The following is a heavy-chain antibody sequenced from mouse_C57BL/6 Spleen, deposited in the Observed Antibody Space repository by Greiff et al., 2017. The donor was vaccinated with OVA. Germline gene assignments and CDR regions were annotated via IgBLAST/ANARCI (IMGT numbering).Heavy chain of an antibody. CDR3: ARGYGNYEAWFAY. CDR1: GYTFTDYN. V-gene: IGHV1-18*01. D-gene: IGHD2-1*01. Sequence: EVKVVESGPELVKPGASVKIPCKASGYTFTDYNMDWVKQSHGKSLEWIGDINPNNGGTIYNQKFKGKATLTVDKSSSTAYMELRSLTSEDTAVYYCARGYGNYEAWFAYWGQGTLVTVSA. J-gene: IGHJ3*01. CDR2: INPNNGGT.